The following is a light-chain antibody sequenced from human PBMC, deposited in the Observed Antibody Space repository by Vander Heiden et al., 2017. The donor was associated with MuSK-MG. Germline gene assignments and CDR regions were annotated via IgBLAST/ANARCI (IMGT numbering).Light chain of an antibody. CDR3: QEYHYSSAYT. Sequence: DIQMPQSPSTLSASVGNAVTITCRASQKIYRWLAWYQQKPGKAPKLLISDASHCSSGVPSRFSGSGAGTEFTLTITGRQPDDFATFYCQEYHYSSAYTFGQGTQLEMK. CDR1: QKIYRW. J-gene: IGKJ2*01. CDR2: DAS. V-gene: IGKV1-5*01.